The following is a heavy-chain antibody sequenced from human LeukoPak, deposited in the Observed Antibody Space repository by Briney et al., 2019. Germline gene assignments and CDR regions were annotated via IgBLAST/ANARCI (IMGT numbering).Heavy chain of an antibody. CDR1: GFTFSTYW. Sequence: GGSLRLSCAASGFTFSTYWMSWVRQAPGKGLEWVANINEDGSEKYYVDSMKGRFTISRDNAKNLLYLQMNSLRAEDTAVYYCARDRGDTFDPWGQGTLVTVSS. D-gene: IGHD4-17*01. J-gene: IGHJ5*02. CDR3: ARDRGDTFDP. V-gene: IGHV3-7*03. CDR2: INEDGSEK.